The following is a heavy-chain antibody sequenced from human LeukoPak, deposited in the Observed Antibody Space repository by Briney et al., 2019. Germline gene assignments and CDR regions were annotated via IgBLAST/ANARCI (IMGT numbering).Heavy chain of an antibody. D-gene: IGHD6-19*01. CDR3: ARGVAVAGTSLSY. J-gene: IGHJ4*02. V-gene: IGHV1-2*02. Sequence: EASVKVSCKASGYTFTGYYMHWVRQAPGQGLVWMGWINPNSGGTNYAQKFQGRVTMTRDTSISTAYMELSRLRSDDTAVYYCARGVAVAGTSLSYWGQGTLVTVSS. CDR1: GYTFTGYY. CDR2: INPNSGGT.